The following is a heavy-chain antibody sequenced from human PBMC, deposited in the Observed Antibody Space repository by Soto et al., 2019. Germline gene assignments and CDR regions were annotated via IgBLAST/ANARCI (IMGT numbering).Heavy chain of an antibody. D-gene: IGHD3-10*01. V-gene: IGHV1-69*08. Sequence: QVQLVQSGAEVRKPGSSVKVSCKASGDTFDSYTLSWVRQAPGQGLEWMGRIIPILGITNYALRVQGRVTLTAEMSTSTAYMELSGLRSGDTDIYFCARDSYYYVSSQCGGYWGQGTLVTVSS. CDR1: GDTFDSYT. CDR3: ARDSYYYVSSQCGGY. J-gene: IGHJ4*02. CDR2: IIPILGIT.